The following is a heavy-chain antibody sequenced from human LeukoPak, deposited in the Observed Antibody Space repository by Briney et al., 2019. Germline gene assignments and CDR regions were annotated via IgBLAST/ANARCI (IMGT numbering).Heavy chain of an antibody. Sequence: GGSLRLSCAASGFTFSSYSMNWVRQAPGKGLEWVSSISSSSSYIYYADSVKGRFTISRDNAKNSLYLQMNCLRAEDTAVYYCARDHFPPKQWLAYYYYGMDVWGQGTTVTVSS. V-gene: IGHV3-21*01. J-gene: IGHJ6*02. CDR1: GFTFSSYS. CDR2: ISSSSSYI. CDR3: ARDHFPPKQWLAYYYYGMDV. D-gene: IGHD6-19*01.